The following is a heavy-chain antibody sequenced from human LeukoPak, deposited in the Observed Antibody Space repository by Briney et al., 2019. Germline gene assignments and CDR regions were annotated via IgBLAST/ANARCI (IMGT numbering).Heavy chain of an antibody. D-gene: IGHD4-17*01. J-gene: IGHJ4*02. CDR3: ARDLYGVGY. Sequence: GGSLRLSCAASGFTFSSVAMSWVRQAPGKGLEWVSVVSNGGSKKYYADSVKGRFTISRDNSKNALYLQMNSLRAEDTAVYYCARDLYGVGYWGQGTLVTVSS. CDR2: VSNGGSKK. CDR1: GFTFSSVA. V-gene: IGHV3-23*01.